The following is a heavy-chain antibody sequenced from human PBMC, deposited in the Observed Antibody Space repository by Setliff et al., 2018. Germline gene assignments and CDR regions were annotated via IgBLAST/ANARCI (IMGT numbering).Heavy chain of an antibody. V-gene: IGHV4-61*09. CDR1: GDSISSRRNY. Sequence: SETLSLTCTVSGDSISSRRNYWGWFRQPAGKELEWIGQIYTSWSTNYNPSLKSRVTISLGTSKNQFSLSLTSVTAADTAVYYCARAHTWSLPNDNSGYPGWFDPWGQGTLVTVSS. D-gene: IGHD3-22*01. CDR2: IYTSWST. J-gene: IGHJ5*02. CDR3: ARAHTWSLPNDNSGYPGWFDP.